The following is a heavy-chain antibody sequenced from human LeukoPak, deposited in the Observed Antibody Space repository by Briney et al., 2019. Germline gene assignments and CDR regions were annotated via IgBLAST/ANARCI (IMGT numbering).Heavy chain of an antibody. CDR1: GFAFSTYG. CDR2: ITGSGSGGIT. J-gene: IGHJ5*01. D-gene: IGHD2-2*01. Sequence: PGGSLRLSCAASGFAFSTYGMSWVRQAPGKGLEWVSAITGSGSGGITFYADSVKGRFTISRDNSKNTLYLQMSSLRAEDTAAYYCAKGRVPAAQAWFDSWGQGTLVTVSS. CDR3: AKGRVPAAQAWFDS. V-gene: IGHV3-23*01.